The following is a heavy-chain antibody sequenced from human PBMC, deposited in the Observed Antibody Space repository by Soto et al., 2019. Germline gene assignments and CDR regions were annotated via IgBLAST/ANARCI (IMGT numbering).Heavy chain of an antibody. CDR3: ARDSGYDLTQPGMDV. CDR2: IGAAGDT. CDR1: GFTFNNYD. V-gene: IGHV3-13*01. Sequence: LRLSCAASGFTFNNYDMHWVRQATGKGLEWVAVIGAAGDTHYPGSVKGRFTISRENGKNSVYLQMNSLRAGDTAIYYCARDSGYDLTQPGMDVWGQGTTVTVS. D-gene: IGHD5-12*01. J-gene: IGHJ6*02.